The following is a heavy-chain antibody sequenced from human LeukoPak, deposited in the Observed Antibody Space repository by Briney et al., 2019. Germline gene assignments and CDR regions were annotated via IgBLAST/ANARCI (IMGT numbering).Heavy chain of an antibody. V-gene: IGHV1-2*02. J-gene: IGHJ6*03. CDR2: INPNSGGT. D-gene: IGHD3-3*01. CDR1: GYTFTGYY. CDR3: ARDPDYDVWSVYYYYYMDV. Sequence: ASVKVSCKASGYTFTGYYMHWVRQAPGQGLEWMGWINPNSGGTNYAQKCQGRVTMTRDTSISTAYMELSRLRSDVTAVYYCARDPDYDVWSVYYYYYMDVWGKGTTVTVSS.